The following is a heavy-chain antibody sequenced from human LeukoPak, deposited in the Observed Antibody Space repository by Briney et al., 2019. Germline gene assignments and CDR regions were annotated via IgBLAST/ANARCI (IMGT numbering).Heavy chain of an antibody. CDR3: ARDVGIQLSLFDY. D-gene: IGHD5-18*01. CDR1: GFNFRAYW. V-gene: IGHV3-11*01. CDR2: ISSSGSTI. Sequence: GGSLRLSCTTSGFNFRAYWMGWIRQAPGKGLEWVSYISSSGSTIYYADSVKGRFTVSRDNAKNSLYLQMNSLRAEDTAVYYCARDVGIQLSLFDYWGQGTLVTVSS. J-gene: IGHJ4*02.